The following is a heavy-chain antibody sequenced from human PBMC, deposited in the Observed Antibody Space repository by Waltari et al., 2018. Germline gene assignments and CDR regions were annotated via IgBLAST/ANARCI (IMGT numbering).Heavy chain of an antibody. CDR2: IIPILGIA. V-gene: IGHV1-69*02. D-gene: IGHD3-10*01. Sequence: QVQLVQSGAEVQKPGSSVKVPCKASGGTFSSYTIRWVRQAPGQGLEWMGRIIPILGIANYAQKFQGRVTITADKSTSTAYMELSSLRSEDTAVYYCASLYYYGSGSTYYYYMDVWGKGTTVTVSS. CDR3: ASLYYYGSGSTYYYYMDV. CDR1: GGTFSSYT. J-gene: IGHJ6*03.